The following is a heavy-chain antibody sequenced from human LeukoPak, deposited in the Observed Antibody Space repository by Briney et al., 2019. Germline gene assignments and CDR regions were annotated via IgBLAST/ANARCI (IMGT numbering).Heavy chain of an antibody. J-gene: IGHJ6*02. Sequence: PSGTLSLTCTVSGGSISSYYWSWIRQPPGKGLEWIGYIYYSGSTNYNPSLKSRVTISVETSKNQFSLKLSSVTAADTAVYYCARHLQFYYYYGMDVWGQGTTVTVSS. V-gene: IGHV4-59*08. CDR2: IYYSGST. CDR3: ARHLQFYYYYGMDV. CDR1: GGSISSYY.